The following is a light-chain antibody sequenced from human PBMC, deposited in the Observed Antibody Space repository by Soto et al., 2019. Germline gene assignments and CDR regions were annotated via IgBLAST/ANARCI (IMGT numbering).Light chain of an antibody. Sequence: EIVLTQSPGTLSLSPGERATLSCRASQSVSSRYLAWYQQKPGQAPRLLIFGTSNRATGIPDRFSGSGSGTDFTLTISRLEPEDFAVYYCQQYGTSPPITFGQGTRLEIK. J-gene: IGKJ5*01. CDR3: QQYGTSPPIT. CDR1: QSVSSRY. V-gene: IGKV3-20*01. CDR2: GTS.